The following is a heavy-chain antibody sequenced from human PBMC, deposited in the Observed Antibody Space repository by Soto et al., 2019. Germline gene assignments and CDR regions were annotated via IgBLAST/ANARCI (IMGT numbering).Heavy chain of an antibody. V-gene: IGHV1-3*01. Sequence: QVQLVQCGAEVKKPGASVKVSCKASEYTFTSYAIHWVRQAPGQRIEWMGWINAGNGNTKYSQNFQGRVTITRDASASTAYMELSSLRSKDTAVYYCARVHSSGLYFDYCGQGTLVTFSS. CDR2: INAGNGNT. CDR1: EYTFTSYA. CDR3: ARVHSSGLYFDY. J-gene: IGHJ4*02. D-gene: IGHD6-19*01.